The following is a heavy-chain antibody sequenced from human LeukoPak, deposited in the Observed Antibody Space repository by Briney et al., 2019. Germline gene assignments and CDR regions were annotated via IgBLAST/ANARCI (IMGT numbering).Heavy chain of an antibody. CDR2: IKQDGSEK. CDR3: AKDHMRPRIVGPTRSAFDI. V-gene: IGHV3-7*03. D-gene: IGHD1-26*01. Sequence: GGSLRLSCAASGFTFSSYWMSWVRQAPGKGLEWVANIKQDGSEKYYVDSVKGRFTISRDNSKNIVYLQMKSLRAEDTAVYYCAKDHMRPRIVGPTRSAFDIWGQGTMVTVSS. J-gene: IGHJ3*02. CDR1: GFTFSSYW.